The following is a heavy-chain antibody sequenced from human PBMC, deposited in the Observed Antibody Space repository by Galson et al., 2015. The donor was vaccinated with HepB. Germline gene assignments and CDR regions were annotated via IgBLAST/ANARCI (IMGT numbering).Heavy chain of an antibody. V-gene: IGHV1-58*01. CDR2: MVVGGGNT. J-gene: IGHJ5*02. Sequence: SVKVSCKASGFTFSNSDVQWVRQARGQGLEWIGWMVVGGGNTNYAQHFQGRLTITRDMSTGTAYMEMTSLRSEDTAVYYCVRNRADLVSPIYFDPWGQGTPFTVSS. CDR1: GFTFSNSD. D-gene: IGHD1-14*01. CDR3: VRNRADLVSPIYFDP.